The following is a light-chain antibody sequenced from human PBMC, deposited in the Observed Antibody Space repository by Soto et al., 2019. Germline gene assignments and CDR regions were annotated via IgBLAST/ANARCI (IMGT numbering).Light chain of an antibody. J-gene: IGLJ1*01. CDR2: EVS. V-gene: IGLV2-8*01. Sequence: QSVLTNPPSASGSFGQSVTISCTGTSSDVGGYNYVSWYQQHPGKAPKLMIYEVSERPSGVTDRFSGSKSGTTAYLTVSGLQADDEADYYCSSYSGTNYHYVFGTGTKVTVL. CDR3: SSYSGTNYHYV. CDR1: SSDVGGYNY.